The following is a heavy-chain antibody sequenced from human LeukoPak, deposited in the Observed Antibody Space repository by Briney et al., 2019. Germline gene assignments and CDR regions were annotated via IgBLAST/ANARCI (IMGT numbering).Heavy chain of an antibody. V-gene: IGHV4-59*01. D-gene: IGHD3-22*01. CDR2: IYYSGST. CDR3: ARQPLYYYDSSGYQKNAFDI. CDR1: GGSFSGYY. Sequence: SETLSLTCAVYGGSFSGYYWSWIRQPPGKGLEWIGYIYYSGSTNYNPSLKSRVTISVDTSKNQFSLKLSSVTAADTAVYYCARQPLYYYDSSGYQKNAFDIWGQGTMVTVSS. J-gene: IGHJ3*02.